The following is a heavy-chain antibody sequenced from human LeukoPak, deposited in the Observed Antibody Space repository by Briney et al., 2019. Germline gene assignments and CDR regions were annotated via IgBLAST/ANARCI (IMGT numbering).Heavy chain of an antibody. CDR2: ISYDGSNK. CDR3: AKDRGPDYGDFHTYYYYYGMDV. Sequence: PGGSLRLSCAASGFTFSSYGMHWVRQAPGKGLEWVAVISYDGSNKYYADSVKGRFTISRDNSKNTLYLQMNSLRAEDTAVCYCAKDRGPDYGDFHTYYYYYGMDVWGQGTTVTVSS. CDR1: GFTFSSYG. D-gene: IGHD4-17*01. V-gene: IGHV3-30*18. J-gene: IGHJ6*02.